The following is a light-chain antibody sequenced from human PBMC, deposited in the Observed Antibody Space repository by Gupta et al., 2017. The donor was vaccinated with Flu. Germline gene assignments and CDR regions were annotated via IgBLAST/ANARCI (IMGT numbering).Light chain of an antibody. CDR1: QSVSSN. Sequence: ERATLTCRGSQSVSSNFAWYQQKPGQAPRLLIYGASTRATGMPARFSSSRSATEFSLTIISLQSADFAVYYYRQYNSSPPLTFGEGTKVEIK. CDR2: GAS. V-gene: IGKV3-15*01. J-gene: IGKJ4*01. CDR3: RQYNSSPPLT.